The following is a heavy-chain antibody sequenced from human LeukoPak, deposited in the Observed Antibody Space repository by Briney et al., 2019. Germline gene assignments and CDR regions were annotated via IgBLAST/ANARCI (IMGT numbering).Heavy chain of an antibody. J-gene: IGHJ3*02. D-gene: IGHD1-26*01. Sequence: GRSLRLSCAASGFTFRTYWMSWIRQAPGKEPECVADINQDGSEEYYLQSVRGRFTVSRDNAQNAVFLQMINLRADDTAVYYCARWKMELQRNAFDIWGQGTMVTVSS. CDR2: INQDGSEE. CDR1: GFTFRTYW. CDR3: ARWKMELQRNAFDI. V-gene: IGHV3-7*01.